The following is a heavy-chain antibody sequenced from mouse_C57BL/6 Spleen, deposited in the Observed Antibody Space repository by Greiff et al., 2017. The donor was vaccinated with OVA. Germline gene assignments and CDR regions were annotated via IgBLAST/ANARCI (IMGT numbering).Heavy chain of an antibody. CDR2: FYPGSGSI. CDR3: ARHEDNYYGYDDAMDY. CDR1: GYTFTEYT. V-gene: IGHV1-62-2*01. Sequence: QVQLKESGAELVKPGASVKLSCKASGYTFTEYTIHWVKQRSGQGLEWIGWFYPGSGSIKYNEKFKDKATLTADKSSSTVYMELSRLTSEDSAVYFCARHEDNYYGYDDAMDYWGQGTSVTVSS. J-gene: IGHJ4*01. D-gene: IGHD2-2*01.